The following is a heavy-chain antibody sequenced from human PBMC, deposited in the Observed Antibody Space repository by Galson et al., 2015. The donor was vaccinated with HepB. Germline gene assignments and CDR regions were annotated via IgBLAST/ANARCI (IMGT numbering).Heavy chain of an antibody. D-gene: IGHD3-22*01. CDR2: ISSSSSTI. J-gene: IGHJ4*02. CDR3: ARVSLGSSGYYSTKYYFDY. Sequence: SLRLSCAASGFTFSSYSMNWVRQAPGKGLEWVSYISSSSSTIYYADSVKGRFTISRDNAKNSLYLQMNSLRDEDTAVYYCARVSLGSSGYYSTKYYFDYWGQVTLVTVSS. CDR1: GFTFSSYS. V-gene: IGHV3-48*02.